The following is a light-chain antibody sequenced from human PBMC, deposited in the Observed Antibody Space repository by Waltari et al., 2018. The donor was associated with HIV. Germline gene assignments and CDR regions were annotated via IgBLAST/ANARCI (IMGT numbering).Light chain of an antibody. J-gene: IGKJ4*01. V-gene: IGKV1-9*01. Sequence: DLQLTQSPSFLSASVGDRVTIPCRASQGISSYLAWYQQKPGKAPKLLIYAASTLQRGVPSRFSGSGSGTEFTLTVSSLQPEDFATYYCQQLNSFPRTFGGGTKVEIK. CDR3: QQLNSFPRT. CDR1: QGISSY. CDR2: AAS.